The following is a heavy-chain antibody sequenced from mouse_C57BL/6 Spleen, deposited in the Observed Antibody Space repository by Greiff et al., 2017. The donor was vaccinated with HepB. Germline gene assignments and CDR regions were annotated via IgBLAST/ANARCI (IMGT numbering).Heavy chain of an antibody. V-gene: IGHV1-59*01. CDR2: IDPSDSYT. D-gene: IGHD2-3*01. CDR1: GYTFTSYW. CDR3: AKGDGYYPHYYAMDY. Sequence: QVQLKQPGAELVRPGTSVKLSCKASGYTFTSYWMHWVKQRPGQGLEWIGVIDPSDSYTNYNQKFKGKATLTVDTSSSTAYMQLSSLTSEDSAVYYCAKGDGYYPHYYAMDYWGQGTSVTVSS. J-gene: IGHJ4*01.